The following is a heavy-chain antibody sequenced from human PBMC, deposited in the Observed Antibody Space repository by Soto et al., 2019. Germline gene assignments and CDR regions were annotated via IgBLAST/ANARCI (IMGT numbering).Heavy chain of an antibody. J-gene: IGHJ3*02. CDR2: IWYDGSNK. V-gene: IGHV3-33*01. CDR1: GFTFSSYG. Sequence: GGSLRLSCAASGFTFSSYGMHWVRQAPGKGLEWVAVIWYDGSNKYYADSVKGRFTISRDNSKNTLYLQMNSLRAEDTAVYYCARDWPTYCGGDCYSPDAFDIWGQGTMVTVSS. D-gene: IGHD2-21*02. CDR3: ARDWPTYCGGDCYSPDAFDI.